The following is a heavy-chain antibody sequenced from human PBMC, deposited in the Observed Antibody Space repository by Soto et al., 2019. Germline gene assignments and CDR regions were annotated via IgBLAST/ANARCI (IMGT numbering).Heavy chain of an antibody. Sequence: EVQLLASGGGLVQPGGSLRLSCAASGFTFSSDAMSWVRQAPGKGLEWVSAISGSGGSTYYAVSVTGRFTISRDNPKNGLYLQLNGLRSEDTAVYSCAKVGAFWSGYSNWLAPWGQVTLVTFSS. CDR2: ISGSGGST. J-gene: IGHJ5*02. CDR3: AKVGAFWSGYSNWLAP. D-gene: IGHD3-3*01. V-gene: IGHV3-23*01. CDR1: GFTFSSDA.